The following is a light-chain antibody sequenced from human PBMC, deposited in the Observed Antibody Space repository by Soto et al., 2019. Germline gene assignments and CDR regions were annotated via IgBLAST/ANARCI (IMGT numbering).Light chain of an antibody. CDR1: QSIRSW. CDR3: QQYNYYGT. Sequence: DIQMTQSPSTLSASVGDRVTITCRASQSIRSWLAWYQQKPGKAPKLLIYKATSLESVVPSRFSGSVSGTEFTLTISQLQHDDFSTYYCQQYNYYGTFGQGTKVEIK. V-gene: IGKV1-5*03. J-gene: IGKJ1*01. CDR2: KAT.